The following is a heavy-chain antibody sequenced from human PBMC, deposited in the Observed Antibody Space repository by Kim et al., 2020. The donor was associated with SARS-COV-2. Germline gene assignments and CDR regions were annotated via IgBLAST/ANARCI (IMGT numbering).Heavy chain of an antibody. CDR1: GYTFINYY. V-gene: IGHV1-46*01. Sequence: ASVKVSCKASGYTFINYYIHWVRQAPGQGLEWMGIVNPRGGRTTYAQRFQDRVTMTTDTSTTTVYMELSSLRFDDTAKYYCARDARGQVFATLSGGGNYWGQGTLLTVSS. CDR2: VNPRGGRT. CDR3: ARDARGQVFATLSGGGNY. D-gene: IGHD2-21*01. J-gene: IGHJ4*02.